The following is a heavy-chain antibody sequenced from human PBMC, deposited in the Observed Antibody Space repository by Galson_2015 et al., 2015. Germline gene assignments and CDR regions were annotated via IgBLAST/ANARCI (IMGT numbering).Heavy chain of an antibody. V-gene: IGHV1-69*13. J-gene: IGHJ5*02. CDR2: IIPIFGTA. Sequence: SVKVSCKASGGTFSSYAISWVRQAPGRGLEWMGGIIPIFGTANYAQKFQGRVTITADESTSTAYMELSSLRSEDTAVYYCARDIRIVGATSGWFDPWGHGTLVTVSS. CDR3: ARDIRIVGATSGWFDP. CDR1: GGTFSSYA. D-gene: IGHD1-26*01.